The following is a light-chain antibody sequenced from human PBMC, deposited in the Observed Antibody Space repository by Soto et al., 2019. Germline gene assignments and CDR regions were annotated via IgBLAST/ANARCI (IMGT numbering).Light chain of an antibody. Sequence: QSVLTQAPSASGTPGQRVTISCSGSSSNIGNNYVCWYQQLPGTAPKLLIYTNDQRPSGVPDRFSGSKSGTSASLAISGLRSQDEADYSCAAWDDSLSGVVFGGGTQLTV. CDR2: TND. CDR1: SSNIGNNY. CDR3: AAWDDSLSGVV. J-gene: IGLJ3*02. V-gene: IGLV1-47*01.